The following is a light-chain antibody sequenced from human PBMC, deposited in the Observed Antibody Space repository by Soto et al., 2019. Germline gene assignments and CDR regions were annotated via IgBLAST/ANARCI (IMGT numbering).Light chain of an antibody. Sequence: QSALTQPPSASGSPGQSVTISCTGTGSDVGGYNYVSWYQHHPGKAPKLMLYEVSTRPSGVPDRFSGSKSGNTASLTVSGLQAEDEAAYYCSSYAASNIYVVFGGGTKLTVL. CDR1: GSDVGGYNY. CDR2: EVS. CDR3: SSYAASNIYVV. J-gene: IGLJ2*01. V-gene: IGLV2-8*01.